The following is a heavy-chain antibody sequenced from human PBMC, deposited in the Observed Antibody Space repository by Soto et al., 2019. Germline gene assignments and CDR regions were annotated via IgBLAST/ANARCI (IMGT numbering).Heavy chain of an antibody. J-gene: IGHJ6*02. CDR1: GGSFSGYY. CDR3: ARGKVIGANYYYYYGMDV. CDR2: INHSGST. D-gene: IGHD3-16*02. Sequence: SETLSLTCAVYGGSFSGYYWSWIRQPPGKGLEWIGEINHSGSTNYNPSLKSRVTISVDTSKNLFSLKLSSVTAADTAVYYCARGKVIGANYYYYYGMDVWGQGTTVTSP. V-gene: IGHV4-34*01.